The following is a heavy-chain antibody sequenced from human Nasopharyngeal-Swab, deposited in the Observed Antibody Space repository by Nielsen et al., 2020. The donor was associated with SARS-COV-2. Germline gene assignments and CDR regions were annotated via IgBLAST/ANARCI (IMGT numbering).Heavy chain of an antibody. Sequence: SETLSLTCTVSGGSISSYYWSWIRQPPGKGLEWIGYIYYSGSTNYNPSLKSRVTISVDTSKNQFSLKVSSVTATDTAVYYCARAGRVGDAFIGLDVWGQGTSVTVSS. J-gene: IGHJ6*02. CDR3: ARAGRVGDAFIGLDV. CDR1: GGSISSYY. CDR2: IYYSGST. D-gene: IGHD1-26*01. V-gene: IGHV4-59*12.